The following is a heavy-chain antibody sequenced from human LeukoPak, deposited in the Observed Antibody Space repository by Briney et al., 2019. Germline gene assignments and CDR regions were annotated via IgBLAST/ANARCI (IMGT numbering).Heavy chain of an antibody. J-gene: IGHJ4*02. Sequence: PSETLSLTCTVSGGSISTFYWSWIRQPPGKGLEWIGYIYNRGTTNSNHNPSLKSRVTMSLDTSKNQFSLKLNSVTVADTAVYYCARHSARYWLEPDFDYWGQGTLVTVSS. D-gene: IGHD1-26*01. CDR1: GGSISTFY. V-gene: IGHV4-59*08. CDR2: IYNRGTT. CDR3: ARHSARYWLEPDFDY.